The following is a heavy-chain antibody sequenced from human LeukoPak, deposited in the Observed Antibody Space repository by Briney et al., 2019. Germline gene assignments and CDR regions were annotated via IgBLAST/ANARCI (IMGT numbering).Heavy chain of an antibody. CDR3: ARAQGVDFDY. CDR1: GGSFSGYY. J-gene: IGHJ4*02. CDR2: INHSGST. D-gene: IGHD3-10*01. Sequence: PSETLSLTCAVYGGSFSGYYWSWIRQPPGKGLEWIGEINHSGSTNYNPSLKSRVTISVDTSKNQFSLKLSSVTAADTAVYYCARAQGVDFDYWGQGTLVTVSS. V-gene: IGHV4-34*01.